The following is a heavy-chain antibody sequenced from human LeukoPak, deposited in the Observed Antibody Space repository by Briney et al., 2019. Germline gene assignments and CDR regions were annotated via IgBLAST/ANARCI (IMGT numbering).Heavy chain of an antibody. V-gene: IGHV1-69*13. J-gene: IGHJ4*02. CDR3: ARDCGDSSGYYLGLGSRSFDY. CDR1: GGTFSSYA. Sequence: GASVKVPCKASGGTFSSYAISWVRQAPGQGLEWMGGIIPIFGTANYAQKFQGRVTITADESTSTAYMELSSLRSEDTAVYYCARDCGDSSGYYLGLGSRSFDYWGQGTLVTVSS. D-gene: IGHD3-22*01. CDR2: IIPIFGTA.